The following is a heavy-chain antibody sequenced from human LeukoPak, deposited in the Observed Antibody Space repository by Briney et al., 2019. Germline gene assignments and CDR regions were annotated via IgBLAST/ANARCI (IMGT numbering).Heavy chain of an antibody. J-gene: IGHJ5*02. CDR3: ARDGDDCVWGSYRYKWFDP. V-gene: IGHV1-2*02. Sequence: ASVKVSCKASVYTFTGYYMHWVRQAPGQGLEWMGFINPNSGGTNYAQKFQGRVTMTRDTSISTAYMELSRLRSDDPAVYYCARDGDDCVWGSYRYKWFDPWGQGTLVTVSS. CDR2: INPNSGGT. CDR1: VYTFTGYY. D-gene: IGHD3-16*02.